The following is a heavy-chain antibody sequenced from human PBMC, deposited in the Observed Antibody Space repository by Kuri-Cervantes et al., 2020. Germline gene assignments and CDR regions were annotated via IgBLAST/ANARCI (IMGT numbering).Heavy chain of an antibody. CDR2: IGVNGGTT. CDR3: ARASGYCSGGSCYYYYYGMDV. J-gene: IGHJ6*02. Sequence: GESLKISCAASGFPFSNYAMTWVRQAPGRGLEWVSSIGVNGGTTKYSDSVKGRFTISRDNSKNTLYLQMNSLRAEDTAVYYCARASGYCSGGSCYYYYYGMDVWGQGTTVTVSS. D-gene: IGHD2-15*01. CDR1: GFPFSNYA. V-gene: IGHV3-23*01.